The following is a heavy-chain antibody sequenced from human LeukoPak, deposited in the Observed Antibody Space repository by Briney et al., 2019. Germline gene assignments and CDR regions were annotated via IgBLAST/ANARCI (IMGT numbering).Heavy chain of an antibody. D-gene: IGHD5-12*01. J-gene: IGHJ4*02. Sequence: GRSLRLSYAASGFTFSSYAMSWVRQAPGKGLEWVSAISGSGGSTYYADSVKGRLPIPRDNSKNTLYLQMNSLRAEDTAGYYCAKDHAYRYSGYDWGYGHQFAGAYFDYWGQGTLVTVSS. V-gene: IGHV3-23*01. CDR1: GFTFSSYA. CDR3: AKDHAYRYSGYDWGYGHQFAGAYFDY. CDR2: ISGSGGST.